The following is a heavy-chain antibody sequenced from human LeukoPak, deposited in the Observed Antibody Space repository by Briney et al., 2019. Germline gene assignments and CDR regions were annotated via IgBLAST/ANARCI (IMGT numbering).Heavy chain of an antibody. V-gene: IGHV1-18*01. Sequence: ASVTVSCKASGYTFTSYGISWVRQAPGQGLEWMGWISAYNGNTNYAQKLQGRVTMTTDTSTSTAYMELRSLRSDDTAVYYCARGGLGSLYYYDSSGLYYFDYWGQGTLVTVSS. J-gene: IGHJ4*02. D-gene: IGHD3-22*01. CDR2: ISAYNGNT. CDR3: ARGGLGSLYYYDSSGLYYFDY. CDR1: GYTFTSYG.